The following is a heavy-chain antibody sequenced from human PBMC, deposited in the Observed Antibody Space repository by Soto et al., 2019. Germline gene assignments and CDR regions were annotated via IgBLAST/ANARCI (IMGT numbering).Heavy chain of an antibody. CDR2: IHYSGTT. Sequence: SETLSLTCTVFGGSMRNYFWTWIRQPPGKGLEWIGYIHYSGTTSFFPSYNPSLRSRVTISEDTSKNQFSLKLLSVTTADTAVYFCAAGEASSRNLAPYYLDFWGQGTLVTVSS. D-gene: IGHD6-13*01. CDR1: GGSMRNYF. V-gene: IGHV4-59*01. CDR3: AAGEASSRNLAPYYLDF. J-gene: IGHJ4*02.